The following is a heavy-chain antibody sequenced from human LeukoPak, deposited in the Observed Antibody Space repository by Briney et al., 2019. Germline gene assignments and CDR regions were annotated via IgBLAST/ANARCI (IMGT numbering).Heavy chain of an antibody. CDR1: GXSISSSSYY. CDR2: IYYSGST. D-gene: IGHD1-26*01. V-gene: IGHV4-61*05. Sequence: SETLSLTCSISGXSISSSSYYWGWIRQPPGMGLEWIGYIYYSGSTNYNPSLKSRVTISLDTSKKQFSLELRSVTAADTAVYYCARSGATNFGMDVWGQGTTATVSS. J-gene: IGHJ6*01. CDR3: ARSGATNFGMDV.